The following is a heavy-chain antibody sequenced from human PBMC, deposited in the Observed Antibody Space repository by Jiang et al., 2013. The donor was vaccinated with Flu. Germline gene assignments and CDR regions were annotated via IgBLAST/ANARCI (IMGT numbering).Heavy chain of an antibody. D-gene: IGHD3-3*01. J-gene: IGHJ3*02. CDR3: ARGSLGGVVIITDAFDI. Sequence: VQLVESGAEVKKPGSSVKVSCKASGGTFSSYAISWVRQAPGQGLEWMGGIIPIFGTANYAQKFQGRVTITADESTSTAYMELSSLRSEDTAVYYCARGSLGGVVIITDAFDIWGQGTMVTVSS. CDR1: GGTFSSYA. V-gene: IGHV1-69*01. CDR2: IIPIFGTA.